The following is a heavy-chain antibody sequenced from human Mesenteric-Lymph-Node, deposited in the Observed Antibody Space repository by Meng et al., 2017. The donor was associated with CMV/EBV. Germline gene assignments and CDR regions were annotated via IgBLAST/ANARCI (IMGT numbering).Heavy chain of an antibody. V-gene: IGHV3-74*01. CDR2: VNSDGSST. D-gene: IGHD3-22*01. CDR1: GFSLRTFW. J-gene: IGHJ4*02. Sequence: LSLTCAASGFSLRTFWMHWVRQVPGKGLLWVSRVNSDGSSTSYADSVKGRFTISRDNAKNTLYLQMNSLRAEDTAVYYCARDGAQIYYYDTSGFFGWGQGTLVTVSS. CDR3: ARDGAQIYYYDTSGFFG.